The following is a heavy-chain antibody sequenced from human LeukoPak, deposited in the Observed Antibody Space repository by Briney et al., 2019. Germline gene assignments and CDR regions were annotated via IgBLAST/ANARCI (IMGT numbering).Heavy chain of an antibody. CDR2: IYYGGSA. V-gene: IGHV4-30-4*08. J-gene: IGHJ4*02. CDR1: GGSISNGDYY. Sequence: KPSETLSLTCNLSGGSISNGDYYWSWIRQPPGKGLEWIGYIYYGGSAYYNPSLKSRVTISVDTSKNQFSLNLTSMTAADTAVYYCAREPGSSSWFDYWGQGTLVTVSS. D-gene: IGHD6-13*01. CDR3: AREPGSSSWFDY.